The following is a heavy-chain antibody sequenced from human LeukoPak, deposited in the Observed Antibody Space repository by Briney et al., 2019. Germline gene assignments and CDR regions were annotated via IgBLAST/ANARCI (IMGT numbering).Heavy chain of an antibody. D-gene: IGHD2-2*01. J-gene: IGHJ4*02. CDR2: FSGSGAGA. V-gene: IGHV3-23*01. CDR3: ARADRTSWFDY. CDR1: GFTFNSYG. Sequence: GGSLRLSCAASGFTFNSYGMSWVRQAPGKGLEWVSSFSGSGAGAYYADSVKGRFTVSRDNSKNTLYLQMNSLRAEDTAVYYCARADRTSWFDYWGQGILVTVSS.